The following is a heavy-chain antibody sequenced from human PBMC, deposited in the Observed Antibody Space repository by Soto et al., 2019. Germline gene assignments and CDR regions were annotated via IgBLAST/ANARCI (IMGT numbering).Heavy chain of an antibody. V-gene: IGHV4-4*02. Sequence: PSETLSLTCAVSGASISRGNWWSWVRQSPGKGLEWLGEIYHSGSTNHNPSLKSRVTISVDKSRNQFSLKLSSVTAADTAVYYCARQPGYYDILTGYSTYYFDYWGQGTPVTVSS. CDR2: IYHSGST. CDR3: ARQPGYYDILTGYSTYYFDY. D-gene: IGHD3-9*01. CDR1: GASISRGNW. J-gene: IGHJ4*02.